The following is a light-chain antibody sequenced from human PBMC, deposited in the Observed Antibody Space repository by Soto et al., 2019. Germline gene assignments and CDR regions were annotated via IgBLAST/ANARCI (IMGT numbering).Light chain of an antibody. Sequence: EIMMTQSPASLSVTPGERATLSCRASQSVSPSSLAWYQQRPGQSPRLLIYGASSRATGIPDRFSGRGSGTDFTLIISRLEPEDFAVYYCQQFAGSFGGGTKVDIK. CDR1: QSVSPSS. J-gene: IGKJ4*02. V-gene: IGKV3-20*01. CDR3: QQFAGS. CDR2: GAS.